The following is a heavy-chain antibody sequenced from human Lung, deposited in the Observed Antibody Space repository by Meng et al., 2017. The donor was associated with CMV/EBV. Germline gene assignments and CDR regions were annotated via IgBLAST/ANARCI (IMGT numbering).Heavy chain of an antibody. Sequence: SXXVSXKASGYTFTRFGVSWVRQAPGQGLEWMGKISGYNGNTVYAQKVQGRLTLTTDTSTRTAYMELRSLRSDDTAVYYCAREGDTQRGYYTPFYFWGPGTLVTVSS. J-gene: IGHJ4*01. CDR1: GYTFTRFG. CDR2: ISGYNGNT. D-gene: IGHD1-26*01. CDR3: AREGDTQRGYYTPFYF. V-gene: IGHV1-18*01.